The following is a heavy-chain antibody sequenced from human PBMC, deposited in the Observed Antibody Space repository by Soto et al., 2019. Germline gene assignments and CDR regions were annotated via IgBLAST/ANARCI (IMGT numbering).Heavy chain of an antibody. J-gene: IGHJ6*02. CDR3: ARETYYDFWSGYYTQDYYYYYGMDV. D-gene: IGHD3-3*01. CDR1: GYTFTSYG. Sequence: VPVKVSCKASGYTFTSYGIGGLRQAPGQGHERMGWISAYNGNTNYAQKLQGRVTMTTDTSTSTAYMELRSMRSDDTAVYYCARETYYDFWSGYYTQDYYYYYGMDVWGQGTTVTVSS. CDR2: ISAYNGNT. V-gene: IGHV1-18*04.